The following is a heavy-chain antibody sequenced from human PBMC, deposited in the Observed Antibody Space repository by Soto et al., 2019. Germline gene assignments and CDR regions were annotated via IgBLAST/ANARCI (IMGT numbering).Heavy chain of an antibody. D-gene: IGHD6-13*01. CDR2: IYYSGST. J-gene: IGHJ5*02. CDR1: GGSISSGDYY. V-gene: IGHV4-30-4*01. CDR3: ARDLIGHIAAAGREYNWFDP. Sequence: SETLSLTCTVSGGSISSGDYYWSWIRQPPGKGLEWIGYIYYSGSTYYNPSLKSRVTISVDTSKNQFSLKLSSVTAADTAVYYCARDLIGHIAAAGREYNWFDPWGQGTLVTVSS.